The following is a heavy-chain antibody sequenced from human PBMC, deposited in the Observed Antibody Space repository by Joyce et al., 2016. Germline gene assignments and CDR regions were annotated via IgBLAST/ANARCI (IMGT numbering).Heavy chain of an antibody. Sequence: QVQLQESGPGLVKPSETLSLTCAVSGYSISSGHYWGWIRQPPGKVLEWIGSIYRSGNTYYNPSLKSRVTISVDTSKNHFSLKLNSLTAADTAVYYCARGDEYCTSTSCALSDFWGQGTLVTVSS. CDR2: IYRSGNT. V-gene: IGHV4-38-2*01. CDR1: GYSISSGHY. D-gene: IGHD2-2*01. J-gene: IGHJ4*02. CDR3: ARGDEYCTSTSCALSDF.